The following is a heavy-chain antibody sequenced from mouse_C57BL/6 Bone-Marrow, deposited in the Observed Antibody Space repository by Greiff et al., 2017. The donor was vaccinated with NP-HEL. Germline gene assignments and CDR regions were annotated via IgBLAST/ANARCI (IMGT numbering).Heavy chain of an antibody. CDR2: IYPRSGNT. CDR1: GYTFTSYG. CDR3: ARLVDHYFDY. Sequence: VKLQESGAELARPGASVKLSCKASGYTFTSYGISWVKQRTGQGLEWIGDIYPRSGNTYYNEKFKGKATLTADKSSSTAYMELRSLTSEDSAVYFCARLVDHYFDYWGQGTTLTVSS. J-gene: IGHJ2*01. D-gene: IGHD2-2*01. V-gene: IGHV1-81*01.